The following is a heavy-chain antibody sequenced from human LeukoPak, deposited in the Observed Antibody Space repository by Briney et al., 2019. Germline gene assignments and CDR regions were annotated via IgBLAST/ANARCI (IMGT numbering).Heavy chain of an antibody. Sequence: GGSLRLSCAASGFTFRNYGMSWVRQAPGKGLEWVSAISGSGGSTYYADSVKGRFTISRDNSKNTLYLQMNSLRAEDTAVYYCAKLRGGTTRNSYDYWGQGTLVTVSS. V-gene: IGHV3-23*01. CDR2: ISGSGGST. J-gene: IGHJ4*02. D-gene: IGHD1-7*01. CDR1: GFTFRNYG. CDR3: AKLRGGTTRNSYDY.